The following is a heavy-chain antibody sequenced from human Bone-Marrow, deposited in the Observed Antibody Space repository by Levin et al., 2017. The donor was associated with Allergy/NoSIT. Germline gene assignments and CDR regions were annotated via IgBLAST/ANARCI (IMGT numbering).Heavy chain of an antibody. D-gene: IGHD1-26*01. Sequence: GGSLRLSCVGSGFTFKNFAMSWVRQAPGKGLEWVSAITGGGDHTFYADSVKGRFSISRDNSKSTLYLQMNSLRSEDTAIYYCAKGTSKWELYDNWGPGTLVAVSS. CDR1: GFTFKNFA. CDR2: ITGGGDHT. J-gene: IGHJ4*02. V-gene: IGHV3-23*01. CDR3: AKGTSKWELYDN.